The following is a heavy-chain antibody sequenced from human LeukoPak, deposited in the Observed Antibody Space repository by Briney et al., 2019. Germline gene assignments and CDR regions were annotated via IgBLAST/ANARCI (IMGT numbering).Heavy chain of an antibody. D-gene: IGHD3-10*01. Sequence: SVKVSCKASGGTFSSYAISWVRQAPGQGLEWMGRIIPILGIANYAQKFQGRVTITADKSTSTAYMELSSLRSEDTAVYYCARQPTLWFGVNWFDPWGQGTLVTVSS. CDR3: ARQPTLWFGVNWFDP. CDR1: GGTFSSYA. J-gene: IGHJ5*02. CDR2: IIPILGIA. V-gene: IGHV1-69*04.